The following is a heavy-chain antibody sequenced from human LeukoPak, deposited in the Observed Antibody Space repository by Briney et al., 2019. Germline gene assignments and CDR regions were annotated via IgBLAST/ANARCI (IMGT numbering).Heavy chain of an antibody. D-gene: IGHD6-13*01. J-gene: IGHJ4*02. CDR1: GYTFTIYG. CDR2: ISGYNGNT. CDR3: ARGRSYSSSWYRMGDYFDY. V-gene: IGHV1-18*01. Sequence: ASVRVSCKASGYTFTIYGISWVRQAPGRGLEWMGWISGYNGNTNYAQKFQGRVTMTTDTSTSTAYMELRSLKSDDTAVYYCARGRSYSSSWYRMGDYFDYWGQGTLVTVSS.